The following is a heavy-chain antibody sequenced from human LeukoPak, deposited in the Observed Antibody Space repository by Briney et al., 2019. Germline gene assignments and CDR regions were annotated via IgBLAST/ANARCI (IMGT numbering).Heavy chain of an antibody. CDR3: ATFLQRKYFDY. D-gene: IGHD1-1*01. V-gene: IGHV3-66*01. Sequence: QTGGSLRLSCAAPGFTVSSNYMSWVRQAPGKGLEWVSVFYSGDSTFYADSVKGRFTISRDNSKNTLYLQMNSLRAEDTAVCYCATFLQRKYFDYWGQGTLVTVSS. CDR1: GFTVSSNY. J-gene: IGHJ4*02. CDR2: FYSGDST.